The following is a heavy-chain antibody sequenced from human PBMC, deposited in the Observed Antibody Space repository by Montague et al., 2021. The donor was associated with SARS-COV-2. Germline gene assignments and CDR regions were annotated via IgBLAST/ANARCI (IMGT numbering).Heavy chain of an antibody. D-gene: IGHD3-10*01. CDR3: ATYWQGGSGRGN. CDR1: GGSMRRYY. J-gene: IGHJ4*02. Sequence: SETLSLTCTISGGSMRRYYWTWIRQLPGKELEWIGSIYDSGGARYNPSLKSRVSISVDASKNQFSLRVTSVTAADTAVYFCATYWQGGSGRGNWGQGTLVTVSA. CDR2: IYDSGGA. V-gene: IGHV4-59*01.